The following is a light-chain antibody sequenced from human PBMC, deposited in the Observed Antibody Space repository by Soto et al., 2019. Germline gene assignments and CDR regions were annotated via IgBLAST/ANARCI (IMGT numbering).Light chain of an antibody. Sequence: DVVLTQSPLSLPVTLGQPASISCTTSQSLVSSDGNTYLHWFQQRPGHSPRHLIYKVSNRDSGVPDRFRESGSGTDFTMEISRVEAEDVALYYCLRGTPWPKTFGQGTKVEIK. CDR3: LRGTPWPKT. CDR2: KVS. V-gene: IGKV2-30*01. CDR1: QSLVSSDGNTY. J-gene: IGKJ1*01.